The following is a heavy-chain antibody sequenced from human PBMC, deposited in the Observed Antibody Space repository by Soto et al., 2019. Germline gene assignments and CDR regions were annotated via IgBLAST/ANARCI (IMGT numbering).Heavy chain of an antibody. CDR3: ARMIYGDYGYWYFDL. V-gene: IGHV1-18*01. CDR2: ISAYNGNT. CDR1: GYTSTSYG. Sequence: QVQLVQSGAEVKKPGASVKVSCKASGYTSTSYGITWVRQAPGQGLEWMGWISAYNGNTNYAQKLQGRVTMTTDTSTSTAYMERRSLRSDDTAVYYCARMIYGDYGYWYFDLWGRGTLVTVSS. J-gene: IGHJ2*01. D-gene: IGHD4-17*01.